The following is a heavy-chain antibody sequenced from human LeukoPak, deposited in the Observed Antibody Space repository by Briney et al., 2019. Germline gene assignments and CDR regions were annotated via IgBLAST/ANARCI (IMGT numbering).Heavy chain of an antibody. CDR2: IGGSGDHT. D-gene: IGHD3-10*01. CDR1: GFIFSSYA. Sequence: GGSLRLSCAPSGFIFSSYAMSWVRQAPGKGLEWVAAIGGSGDHTFYADSVKGRFTISRDNSKNTLYLQMNSLRVEDAALYYCTKEGASLGSGYFDCWGQGTRVTVSS. CDR3: TKEGASLGSGYFDC. V-gene: IGHV3-23*01. J-gene: IGHJ4*02.